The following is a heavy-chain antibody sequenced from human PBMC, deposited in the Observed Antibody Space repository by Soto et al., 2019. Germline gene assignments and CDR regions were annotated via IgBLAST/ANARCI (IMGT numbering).Heavy chain of an antibody. CDR3: ARDPGVRGRAFDI. J-gene: IGHJ3*02. D-gene: IGHD3-10*01. CDR2: IYYSGST. Sequence: KTSETLSLTCTVSGGSISSGGYYWSWIRQHPGKGLEWTGYIYYSGSTYYNPSLKSRVTISVDTSKNQFSLKLSSVTAADTAVYYCARDPGVRGRAFDIWGQGTMVT. CDR1: GGSISSGGYY. V-gene: IGHV4-31*03.